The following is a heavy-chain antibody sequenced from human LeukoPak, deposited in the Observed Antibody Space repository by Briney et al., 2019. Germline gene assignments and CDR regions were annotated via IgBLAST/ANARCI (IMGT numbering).Heavy chain of an antibody. Sequence: GGSLRLSCAASGFTFDNAWMSWVRQAPGKGLEWVGRIKSKTDGGTTDYAAPVKGRFSISRDDSKNILFLQMNSLESEDTGVYYCTTYISGHHWGQGTLVTVSS. CDR2: IKSKTDGGTT. V-gene: IGHV3-15*01. CDR1: GFTFDNAW. CDR3: TTYISGHH. D-gene: IGHD6-19*01. J-gene: IGHJ5*02.